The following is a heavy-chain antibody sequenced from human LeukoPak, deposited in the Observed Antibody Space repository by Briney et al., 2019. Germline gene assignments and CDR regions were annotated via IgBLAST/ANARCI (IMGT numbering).Heavy chain of an antibody. J-gene: IGHJ6*02. D-gene: IGHD2-15*01. V-gene: IGHV3-74*01. CDR1: GFTFSSYW. CDR2: INSDGSST. Sequence: GGSLRLSCAASGFTFSSYWMHWIRQAPGKGLVWVSRINSDGSSTSYADSVKGRFTISRDNAKNTLYLQMNSLRAEDTAVYYCARAPLGYCSGGSCYYYGMDVWGQGTTVTVSS. CDR3: ARAPLGYCSGGSCYYYGMDV.